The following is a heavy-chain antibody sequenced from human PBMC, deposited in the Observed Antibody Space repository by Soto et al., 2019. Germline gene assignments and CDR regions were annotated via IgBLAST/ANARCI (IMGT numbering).Heavy chain of an antibody. CDR1: GFTFSSYA. CDR2: ISGSGGSA. J-gene: IGHJ4*02. Sequence: GXSRRLSGAASGFTFSSYAMSWGRQAPVKGLEWVSAISGSGGSAYYADSVKGRFTISRDNSKNTLYLQMNSLRAEDTAVYYCAKMGPVAVAGTGYFDYWGQGTLVTVSS. D-gene: IGHD6-19*01. CDR3: AKMGPVAVAGTGYFDY. V-gene: IGHV3-23*01.